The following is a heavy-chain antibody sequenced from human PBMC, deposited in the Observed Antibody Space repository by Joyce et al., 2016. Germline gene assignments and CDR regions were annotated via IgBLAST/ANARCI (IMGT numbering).Heavy chain of an antibody. CDR1: GCAYSTYT. Sequence: EVQLVESGGGLVKPGGSLRLSCAASGCAYSTYTMSWVRQAPGKGLEWVSSISDNSRFIYYADSLKDRFTISRDNAKNSLYLQMNSLRAEDTAVYYCGRVDPTEQPIDYWGQGTLVTVSS. CDR2: ISDNSRFI. V-gene: IGHV3-21*01. CDR3: GRVDPTEQPIDY. D-gene: IGHD6-13*01. J-gene: IGHJ4*02.